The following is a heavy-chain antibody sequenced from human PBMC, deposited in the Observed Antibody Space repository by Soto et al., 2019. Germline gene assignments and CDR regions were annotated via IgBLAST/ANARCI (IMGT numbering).Heavy chain of an antibody. CDR1: GFTFSNAW. Sequence: GGSMRLSCAASGFTFSNAWMNWVRQNTGKGLEWVGRIKSKTDGGTTDYAAPVKGRFTISRDDSKNTLYLQMNSLKTEDTAVYYCTTKTDYYDSSGYYYPDYYGMDVWGQGTTVTVSS. CDR3: TTKTDYYDSSGYYYPDYYGMDV. CDR2: IKSKTDGGTT. V-gene: IGHV3-15*07. D-gene: IGHD3-22*01. J-gene: IGHJ6*02.